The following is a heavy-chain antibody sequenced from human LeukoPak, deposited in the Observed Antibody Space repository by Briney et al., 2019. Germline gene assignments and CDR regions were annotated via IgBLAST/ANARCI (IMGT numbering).Heavy chain of an antibody. D-gene: IGHD6-19*01. V-gene: IGHV3-9*01. J-gene: IGHJ4*02. CDR3: AKVAGYSSGWYDY. Sequence: PGRSLRLSCAASGFTFDDYAMHWVRQAPGKGLEWVSGISWNSGSIGYADSAKGRFTISRDNAKNSLYLQMNSLRAEDTALYYCAKVAGYSSGWYDYWGQGTLVTVSS. CDR1: GFTFDDYA. CDR2: ISWNSGSI.